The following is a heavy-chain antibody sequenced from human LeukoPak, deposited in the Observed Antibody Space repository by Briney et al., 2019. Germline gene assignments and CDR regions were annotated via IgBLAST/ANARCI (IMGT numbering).Heavy chain of an antibody. CDR2: INWNGGST. CDR3: ARRAGAYSHPYVY. J-gene: IGHJ4*02. CDR1: GFTFDDYT. D-gene: IGHD4/OR15-4a*01. Sequence: PGGSLRLSCAASGFTFDDYTMSWVRQAPGKGLEWVSGINWNGGSTGYVDSVKGRFTISRDNSKNTLYLQMNSLRAEDTAVYYCARRAGAYSHPYVYWGQGTLVTVSS. V-gene: IGHV3-20*04.